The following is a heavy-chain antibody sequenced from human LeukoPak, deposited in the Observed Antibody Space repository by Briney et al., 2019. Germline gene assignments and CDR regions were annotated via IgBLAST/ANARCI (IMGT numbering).Heavy chain of an antibody. CDR3: AKDVADSSGYGLDY. CDR1: GFTFSSYA. D-gene: IGHD3-22*01. Sequence: GGSLRLSCAASGFTFSSYAMHWVRQAPGKGLEWVAVISYDGSNKYYADSVKGRFTISRDNAKNSLYLQMNSLRAEDTALYYCAKDVADSSGYGLDYWGQGTLVTVSS. V-gene: IGHV3-30-3*01. CDR2: ISYDGSNK. J-gene: IGHJ4*02.